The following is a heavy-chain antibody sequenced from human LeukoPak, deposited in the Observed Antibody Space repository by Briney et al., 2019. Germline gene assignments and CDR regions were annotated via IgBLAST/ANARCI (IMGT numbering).Heavy chain of an antibody. Sequence: GGSLRLPCAASGFTFSNAYMNWVSHAPEKGLEWVGRIKSKTDGETTDYAAPVKGRFTISRDDSKNTLYLQMNSLKTEDTALYFCSTLTRIAVGLNWFGPWGQGTLVTVSS. CDR3: STLTRIAVGLNWFGP. J-gene: IGHJ5*02. D-gene: IGHD6-19*01. CDR1: GFTFSNAY. V-gene: IGHV3-15*01. CDR2: IKSKTDGETT.